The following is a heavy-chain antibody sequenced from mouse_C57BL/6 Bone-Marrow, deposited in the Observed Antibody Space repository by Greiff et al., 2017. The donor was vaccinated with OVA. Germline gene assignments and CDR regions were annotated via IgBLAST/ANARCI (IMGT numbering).Heavy chain of an antibody. CDR2: IYPGSGST. Sequence: QVQLQQPGAELVKPGASVKMSCTASGYTFTSYWITWVKQRPGQGLEWIGDIYPGSGSTNYNEKFKSKATLTVDTSSSTAYMQLSSLTSEDSAVYYCARRDYGSSPYYFDYWGQGTTLTVSS. CDR3: ARRDYGSSPYYFDY. J-gene: IGHJ2*01. V-gene: IGHV1-55*01. CDR1: GYTFTSYW. D-gene: IGHD1-1*01.